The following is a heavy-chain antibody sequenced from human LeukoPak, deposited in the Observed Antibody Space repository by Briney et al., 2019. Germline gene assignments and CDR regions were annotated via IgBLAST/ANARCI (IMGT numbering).Heavy chain of an antibody. Sequence: SGGSLRLSCAASGFSFSSNGMHWVRQAPGKGLEWVAVIWYDGSNKYYADSVKGRFTISRDNSKNTLYLQMNSLRAEDTAVYYCARDYYDSSGQLHAGAHAFDIWGQGTMVTVSS. J-gene: IGHJ3*02. CDR2: IWYDGSNK. D-gene: IGHD3-22*01. CDR1: GFSFSSNG. CDR3: ARDYYDSSGQLHAGAHAFDI. V-gene: IGHV3-33*01.